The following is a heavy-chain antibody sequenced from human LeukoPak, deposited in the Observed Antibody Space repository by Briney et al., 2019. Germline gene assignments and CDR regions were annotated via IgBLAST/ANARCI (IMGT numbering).Heavy chain of an antibody. CDR3: ASRVRERTTHHYYYYMDV. CDR2: LNQGGTEK. D-gene: IGHD4-17*01. V-gene: IGHV3-7*01. J-gene: IGHJ6*03. CDR1: GFTFSSYW. Sequence: QTGGSLRLSCAASGFTFSSYWMTWVRQAPGKGLEWVANLNQGGTEKYYMDSVKGRFTISRDNAKNSLYLQMNSLRAEDTAVYYCASRVRERTTHHYYYYMDVWGKGTTVTVSS.